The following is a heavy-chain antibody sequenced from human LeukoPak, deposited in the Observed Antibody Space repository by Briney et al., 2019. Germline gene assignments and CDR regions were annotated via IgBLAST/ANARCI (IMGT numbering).Heavy chain of an antibody. D-gene: IGHD6-19*01. V-gene: IGHV4-4*07. J-gene: IGHJ1*01. CDR3: ARGKGLEQWLVRSAEYFQH. CDR1: GGSISSYY. Sequence: SETLSLTCTVSGGSISSYYWSWIRQPAGKGLEWIGRIYTSGSTNYNPSLKSRVTMSVDTSKNQFSLKLSSVTAADTAVYYCARGKGLEQWLVRSAEYFQHWGQGTLVTVSS. CDR2: IYTSGST.